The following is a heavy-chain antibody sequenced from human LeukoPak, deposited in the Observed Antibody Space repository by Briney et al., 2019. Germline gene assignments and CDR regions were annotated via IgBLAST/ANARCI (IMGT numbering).Heavy chain of an antibody. V-gene: IGHV1-46*01. J-gene: IGHJ6*03. Sequence: GASVKVSCKASGYTFTSYYMHWVRQAPGQGLEWMGIINPSGGSTSYAQKFQGRVTMTRDTSTSTVYMELSSLRSEDTAVYYCARGDILTGPRRYYYYCMDVWGKGTTVTISS. CDR3: ARGDILTGPRRYYYYCMDV. CDR1: GYTFTSYY. CDR2: INPSGGST. D-gene: IGHD3-9*01.